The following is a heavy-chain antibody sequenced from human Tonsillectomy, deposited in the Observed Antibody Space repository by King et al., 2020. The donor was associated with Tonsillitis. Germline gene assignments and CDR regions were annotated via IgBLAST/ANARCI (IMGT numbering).Heavy chain of an antibody. Sequence: VQLVESGGGLVQPGRSLRLSCEASGFTFNDYAMHWVRQAPGKGLEWVSGINWNSGSIGYADSVKGRFTISRDNGKYSLYLQMNSLRAEDTALYYCAKDTSSWSAYYYGMDVWGQGTTVTVSS. J-gene: IGHJ6*02. D-gene: IGHD6-13*01. CDR1: GFTFNDYA. CDR3: AKDTSSWSAYYYGMDV. CDR2: INWNSGSI. V-gene: IGHV3-9*01.